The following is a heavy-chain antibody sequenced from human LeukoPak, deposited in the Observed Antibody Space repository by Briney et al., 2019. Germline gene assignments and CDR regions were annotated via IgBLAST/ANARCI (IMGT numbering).Heavy chain of an antibody. CDR2: MNPNSGNT. V-gene: IGHV1-8*03. CDR1: GYTFTSYD. CDR3: ARVGGSSSWYGWRGLDY. J-gene: IGHJ4*02. Sequence: GASVKVSCKASGYTFTSYDINWVRQATGQGLEWMGWMNPNSGNTGYAQKFQGRVTITRNTSISTAYMELSSLRSEDTAVYYCARVGGSSSWYGWRGLDYWGQGTLVTVSS. D-gene: IGHD6-13*01.